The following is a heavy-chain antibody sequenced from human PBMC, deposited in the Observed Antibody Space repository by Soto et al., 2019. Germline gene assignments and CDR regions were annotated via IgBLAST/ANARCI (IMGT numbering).Heavy chain of an antibody. D-gene: IGHD3-3*01. CDR1: GFSLSTNGMC. Sequence: GATLRNHTQTLTQTCTFSGFSLSTNGMCVSWIRQPPGKALEWLALIDWDDDKYCSTSLKTRLTISKDTSKNQVVLTMTNMDPVDTATYYCARIGQNYDFWTFDYWGQGTLVTVSS. CDR2: IDWDDDK. V-gene: IGHV2-70*01. CDR3: ARIGQNYDFWTFDY. J-gene: IGHJ4*02.